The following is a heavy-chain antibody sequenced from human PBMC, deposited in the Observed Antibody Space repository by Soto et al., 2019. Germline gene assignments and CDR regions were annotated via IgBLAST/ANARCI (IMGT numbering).Heavy chain of an antibody. V-gene: IGHV5-10-1*01. Sequence: PGESLKISCKGSGYSFTSYWISWVRQMPGKGLEWMGRIDPSDSYTNYSPSFQGHVTISADKSISTAYLQWSSLKASDTAMYYCAVATVTIRSYYYGMDVWGQGTTVTVS. D-gene: IGHD4-17*01. J-gene: IGHJ6*02. CDR2: IDPSDSYT. CDR3: AVATVTIRSYYYGMDV. CDR1: GYSFTSYW.